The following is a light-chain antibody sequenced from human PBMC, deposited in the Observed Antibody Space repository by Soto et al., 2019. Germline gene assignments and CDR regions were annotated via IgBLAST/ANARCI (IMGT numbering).Light chain of an antibody. CDR1: QSISNNY. CDR3: QQYGSSWT. V-gene: IGKV3-20*01. Sequence: EIALTQSPGTLSLSPGERATLSCRASQSISNNYLAWYQHKPGQAPRLLIYGASSRATGIPDRFSGSGSGTDFTLTISRLEPEDFAVFYCQQYGSSWTFGQGTKVEIK. CDR2: GAS. J-gene: IGKJ1*01.